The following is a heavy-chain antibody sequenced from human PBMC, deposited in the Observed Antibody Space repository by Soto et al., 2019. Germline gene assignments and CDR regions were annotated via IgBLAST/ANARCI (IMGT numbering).Heavy chain of an antibody. V-gene: IGHV1-8*01. CDR2: MNPNSGNT. D-gene: IGHD4-17*01. Sequence: QVQLVQSGAEVKKPGASVKVSCKASGYTFTSYDINWVRQATGQGLEWMGWMNPNSGNTGYAQKFQGTXPXTXXTSISTAYMELSSLTSEDTAVYYCARTLDGDNVDYWGQGTLVTVSS. J-gene: IGHJ4*02. CDR3: ARTLDGDNVDY. CDR1: GYTFTSYD.